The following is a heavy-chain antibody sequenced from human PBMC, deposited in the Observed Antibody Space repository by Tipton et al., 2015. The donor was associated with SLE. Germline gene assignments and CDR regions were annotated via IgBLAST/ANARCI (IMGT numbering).Heavy chain of an antibody. V-gene: IGHV4-59*12. CDR2: IYYSGST. Sequence: TLSLTCTVSGGSISSYYWSWIRQPPGKGLEWIGYIYYSGSTNYNPSLKSRVTISVDTSKNQFSLEVRSVTVADTAVYYCAKDYNHDNADYNWGQGTLVIVSS. J-gene: IGHJ4*02. D-gene: IGHD4-17*01. CDR3: AKDYNHDNADYN. CDR1: GGSISSYY.